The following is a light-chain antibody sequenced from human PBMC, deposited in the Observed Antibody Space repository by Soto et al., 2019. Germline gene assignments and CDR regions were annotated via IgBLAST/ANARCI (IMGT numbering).Light chain of an antibody. V-gene: IGKV3-15*01. CDR2: GAS. J-gene: IGKJ4*01. Sequence: VVMTQSPATLSVSPGERATLSCRASQCVSANLAWYQQKPGQAPRLLLYGASTRATAVPARFSGSWSGTDFTLTINSLQSEDSAVYYWQQYNHWPLTFGGGTKVEI. CDR1: QCVSAN. CDR3: QQYNHWPLT.